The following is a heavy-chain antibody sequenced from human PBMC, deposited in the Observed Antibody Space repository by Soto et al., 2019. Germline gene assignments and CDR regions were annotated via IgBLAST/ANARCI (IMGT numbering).Heavy chain of an antibody. V-gene: IGHV3-30-3*01. CDR1: GFTFSSYA. J-gene: IGHJ3*02. D-gene: IGHD6-13*01. Sequence: PVGSLRLSCAASGFTFSSYAMHWVCQARGKGLEWVAVISYDGSNKYYADSVKGRFTISRDNSKNTLYLQMNSLRAEDTAVYYCARGNQDSSWHDAFDIWGQGTMVTVSS. CDR3: ARGNQDSSWHDAFDI. CDR2: ISYDGSNK.